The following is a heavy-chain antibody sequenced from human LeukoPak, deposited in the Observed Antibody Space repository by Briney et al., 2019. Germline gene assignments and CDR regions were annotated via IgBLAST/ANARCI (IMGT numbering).Heavy chain of an antibody. CDR3: TRDLGNWLIDY. CDR1: GISISSYY. D-gene: IGHD4-23*01. J-gene: IGHJ4*02. CDR2: IYYSGST. Sequence: PSETLSLTCTVSGISISSYYWSWIRQPPGKGLEWIGYIYYSGSTNYNPSLKSRVTISTDTSKNNFSHKLTSVTAADTAIYYCTRDLGNWLIDYWGQGTLVTVSS. V-gene: IGHV4-59*12.